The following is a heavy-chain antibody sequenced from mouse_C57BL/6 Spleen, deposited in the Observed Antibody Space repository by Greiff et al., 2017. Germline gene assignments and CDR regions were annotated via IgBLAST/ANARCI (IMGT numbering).Heavy chain of an antibody. CDR1: GYASSSYW. CDR2: IYPGDGGT. CDR3: ARFEVYFDY. Sequence: VQLQQPGAELVKPGASVKFSCKASGYASSSYWINWVKQRPGKGLEWIGQIYPGDGGTNDNGKFKGKATRTADKSSSTAYVQLSSLTSEDSAVYFCARFEVYFDYWGQGTSLTVSS. V-gene: IGHV1-80*01. J-gene: IGHJ2*03.